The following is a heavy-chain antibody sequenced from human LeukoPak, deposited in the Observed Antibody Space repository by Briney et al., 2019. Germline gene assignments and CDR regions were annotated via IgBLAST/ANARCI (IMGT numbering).Heavy chain of an antibody. CDR2: IKQDGSEK. CDR1: GFTFRSYE. J-gene: IGHJ4*02. V-gene: IGHV3-7*01. D-gene: IGHD5-18*01. Sequence: PGGSLRLSCAASGFTFRSYEMNCVRQATGKVLEWVANIKQDGSEKYYADTVKGRFTISRDNAKNTLYMEMNSLRAEDTAVYSCARDKTRGLGYSYSKSANSFDYWGQGTLVTVSS. CDR3: ARDKTRGLGYSYSKSANSFDY.